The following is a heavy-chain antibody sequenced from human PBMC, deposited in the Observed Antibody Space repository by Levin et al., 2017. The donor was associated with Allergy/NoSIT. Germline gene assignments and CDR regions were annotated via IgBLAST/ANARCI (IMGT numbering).Heavy chain of an antibody. CDR3: ARGTPGRSLDYYYGMDV. CDR1: GGSISSYY. CDR2: IYTSGST. D-gene: IGHD1-1*01. J-gene: IGHJ6*02. Sequence: SETLSLTCTVSGGSISSYYWSWIRQPAGKGLEWIGRIYTSGSTNYNPSLKSRVTMSVDTSKNQFSLKLSSVTAADTAVYYCARGTPGRSLDYYYGMDVWGQGTTVTVSS. V-gene: IGHV4-4*07.